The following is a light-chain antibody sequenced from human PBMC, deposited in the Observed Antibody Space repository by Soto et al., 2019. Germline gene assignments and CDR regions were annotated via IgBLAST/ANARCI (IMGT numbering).Light chain of an antibody. CDR2: GAS. V-gene: IGKV3-20*01. CDR3: QQYDSSYT. J-gene: IGKJ2*01. CDR1: QTIANNF. Sequence: EIVLTQSPGTVSSSPGERVTLSCRASQTIANNFLAWYQHRPGQAPRVVVYGASSRATGIPDRFSGSGSGTEFTLTISRLEPEDFGVYYCQQYDSSYTFGQGTKLE.